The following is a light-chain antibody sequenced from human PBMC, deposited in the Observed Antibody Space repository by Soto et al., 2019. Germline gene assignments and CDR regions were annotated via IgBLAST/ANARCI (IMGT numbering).Light chain of an antibody. Sequence: SYELTQPPSVSVAPGQAARITCGGNNIGTKSVHWYQQKPGQAPVLVVYDDSHRPSGIPERFSDSTFGNTATLTISRVDAGDEADYYCQVWDSSSDHVVFGGGTKLTVL. CDR1: NIGTKS. V-gene: IGLV3-21*02. CDR2: DDS. J-gene: IGLJ2*01. CDR3: QVWDSSSDHVV.